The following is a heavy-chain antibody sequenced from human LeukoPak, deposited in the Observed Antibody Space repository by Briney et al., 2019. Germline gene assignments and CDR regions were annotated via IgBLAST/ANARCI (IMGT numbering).Heavy chain of an antibody. CDR2: IWYDGSNK. D-gene: IGHD3-16*01. Sequence: AGGSLRLSCAASGFTFSSYGMHWVRQAPGKGLEWVAVIWYDGSNKYYADSVKGRFTISRDNSKNTLYLQMNSLRAEDTAVYYCARFGYYYYYYMDVWGKGTTVTVSS. CDR1: GFTFSSYG. V-gene: IGHV3-33*01. J-gene: IGHJ6*03. CDR3: ARFGYYYYYYMDV.